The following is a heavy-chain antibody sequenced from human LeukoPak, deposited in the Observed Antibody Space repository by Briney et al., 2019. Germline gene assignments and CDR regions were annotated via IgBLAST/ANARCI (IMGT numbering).Heavy chain of an antibody. CDR3: ARDLLIAVAGHDAFDI. V-gene: IGHV3-66*02. CDR2: IYSGGST. CDR1: GFTVSSNY. D-gene: IGHD6-19*01. Sequence: GGSLRRSCAASGFTVSSNYMSWVRQAPGKGLEWVSVIYSGGSTYYADSVKGRFTISRDNSKNTLYLQMNSLRAEDTAVYYCARDLLIAVAGHDAFDIWGQGTMVTVSS. J-gene: IGHJ3*02.